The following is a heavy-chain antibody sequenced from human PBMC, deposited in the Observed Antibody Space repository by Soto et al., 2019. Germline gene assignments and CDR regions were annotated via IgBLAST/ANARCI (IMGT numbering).Heavy chain of an antibody. V-gene: IGHV4-34*01. CDR2: INHSGST. CDR1: GGSFSGYY. D-gene: IGHD5-18*01. J-gene: IGHJ6*02. CDR3: ASTTWIQLWLRPYYYGMDV. Sequence: PSETLSLTCAVYGGSFSGYYWSWIRQPPGKGLEWIGEINHSGSTNYNPSLKSRVTISLDTSKNQFSLKLSSVTAADTAVYYCASTTWIQLWLRPYYYGMDVWGQGTTVTVS.